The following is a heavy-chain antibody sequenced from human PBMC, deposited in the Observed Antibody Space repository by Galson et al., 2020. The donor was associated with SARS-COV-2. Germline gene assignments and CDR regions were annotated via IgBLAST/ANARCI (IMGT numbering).Heavy chain of an antibody. J-gene: IGHJ1*01. Sequence: GGSLRLSCAASGFTFSSYSMNWVRQAPGKGLEWVSYISSSSSTIYYADSVKGRFTISRDNAKNSLYLQMNSLRAEDTAVYYCARDSYYYDSSGYYFNEDFQHWGQGTLVTVSS. CDR3: ARDSYYYDSSGYYFNEDFQH. CDR1: GFTFSSYS. V-gene: IGHV3-48*04. D-gene: IGHD3-22*01. CDR2: ISSSSSTI.